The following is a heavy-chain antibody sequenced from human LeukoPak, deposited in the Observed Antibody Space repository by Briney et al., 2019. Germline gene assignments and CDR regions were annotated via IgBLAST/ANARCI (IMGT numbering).Heavy chain of an antibody. J-gene: IGHJ4*02. D-gene: IGHD5-12*01. V-gene: IGHV3-23*01. CDR3: AKGDSGPCGL. Sequence: GGSLRLSCAASGFTFSSYAMSWVRQAPGKGLECISGFSGSGGSTYYADSVKGRFTISRDNSKNTLYLQMNSLRAEDTAVYYCAKGDSGPCGLWGQGTLVTVSS. CDR1: GFTFSSYA. CDR2: FSGSGGST.